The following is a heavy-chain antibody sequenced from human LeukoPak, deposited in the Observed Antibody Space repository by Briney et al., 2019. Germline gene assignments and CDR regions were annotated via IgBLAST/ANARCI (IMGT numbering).Heavy chain of an antibody. D-gene: IGHD5-18*01. CDR3: ARGAALVTDKYFDY. CDR2: MYNSGTT. V-gene: IGHV4-39*07. CDR1: GDSISSNSFH. Sequence: SETLSLTCTVSGDSISSNSFHWAWVRQTPGKGLEWIGSMYNSGTTYYNPSLRSRVTISVDTSKNQFSLNLRFVTAADTAVYYCARGAALVTDKYFDYWGHGTLVTVSS. J-gene: IGHJ4*01.